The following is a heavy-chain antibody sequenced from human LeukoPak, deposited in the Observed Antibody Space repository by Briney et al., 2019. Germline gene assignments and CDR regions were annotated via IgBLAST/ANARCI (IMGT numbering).Heavy chain of an antibody. J-gene: IGHJ4*02. Sequence: GGSLRLSCAASGFTFSSYEMNWVRQTPGKGLEWVSSITSSSTYTFYADSVKGRFTISRDNARNSLYLQMNSLRAEDTAVYYCARDIPCTNGVCYPGPDYWGQGTLVTVSS. D-gene: IGHD2-8*01. CDR2: ITSSSTYT. CDR1: GFTFSSYE. V-gene: IGHV3-21*01. CDR3: ARDIPCTNGVCYPGPDY.